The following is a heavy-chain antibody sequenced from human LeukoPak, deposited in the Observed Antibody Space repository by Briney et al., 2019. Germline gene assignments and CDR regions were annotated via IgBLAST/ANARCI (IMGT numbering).Heavy chain of an antibody. CDR2: INHSGST. Sequence: SETLSLTCAVYGGSFSGYYWSWIRQPPGKGLEWIGEINHSGSTNYNPSLKSRVTISVDTSKNQFSLKLSSVTAADTAVYYCARLYGLAAFDIWGQGTMVTVSS. CDR3: ARLYGLAAFDI. CDR1: GGSFSGYY. D-gene: IGHD4-17*01. V-gene: IGHV4-34*01. J-gene: IGHJ3*02.